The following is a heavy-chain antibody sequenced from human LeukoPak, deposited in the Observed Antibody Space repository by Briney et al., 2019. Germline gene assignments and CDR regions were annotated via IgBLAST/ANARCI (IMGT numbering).Heavy chain of an antibody. D-gene: IGHD3-3*01. CDR3: ARDITIFGRGDAFDI. Sequence: SETLSLTCTVSGGSISSSSYYWGWIRQPPGKGLEWIGSIYYSGSTYYNPSLKSRVTISVDASKNQFSLKLSSVTAADTAVYYCARDITIFGRGDAFDIWGQGTMVTVSS. V-gene: IGHV4-39*07. CDR2: IYYSGST. J-gene: IGHJ3*02. CDR1: GGSISSSSYY.